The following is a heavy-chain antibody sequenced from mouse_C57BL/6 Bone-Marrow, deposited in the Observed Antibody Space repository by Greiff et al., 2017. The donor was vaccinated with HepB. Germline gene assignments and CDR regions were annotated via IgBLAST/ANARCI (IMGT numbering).Heavy chain of an antibody. CDR2: IDPENGDT. CDR3: TTEGYYAMDY. Sequence: EVQLQQSGAELVRPGASVKLSCTASGFNIKDDYMHWVKQRPEQGLEWIGWIDPENGDTEYASKFQGKATITADTSSNTAYLQLSSLTSEDTAVYYCTTEGYYAMDYWGQGTSVTVSS. J-gene: IGHJ4*01. V-gene: IGHV14-4*01. CDR1: GFNIKDDY.